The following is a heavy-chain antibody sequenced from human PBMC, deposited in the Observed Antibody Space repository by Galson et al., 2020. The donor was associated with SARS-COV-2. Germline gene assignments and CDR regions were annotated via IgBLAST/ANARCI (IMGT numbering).Heavy chain of an antibody. CDR1: GSTFTNYG. D-gene: IGHD2-2*01. J-gene: IGHJ5*01. V-gene: IGHV1-18*04. Sequence: GESLKISCKASGSTFTNYGISWVRQAPGQGLEWMGWISVYNGHTPYEQHLQDRVPMTTDTSTSTVYMELRSLRSDDTALYYCARDEVSTHCTSTSCKGGWFDSWGQGTLVTVSA. CDR3: ARDEVSTHCTSTSCKGGWFDS. CDR2: ISVYNGHT.